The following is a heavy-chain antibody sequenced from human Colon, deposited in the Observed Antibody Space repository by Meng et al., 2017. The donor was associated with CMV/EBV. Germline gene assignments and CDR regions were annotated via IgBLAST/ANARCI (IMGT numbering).Heavy chain of an antibody. V-gene: IGHV3-23*01. J-gene: IGHJ4*02. CDR2: ISSTGDVT. Sequence: GESPKISCAASGFTFSKYAMSWVRLAPGKGLEWVSGISSTGDVTYYADSVKGRFTISRDSSKNTLYLQVNSLRAEDTAVYYCAKGIREDCTNGICYTASDYWGQGTVVTVSS. CDR3: AKGIREDCTNGICYTASDY. D-gene: IGHD2-8*01. CDR1: GFTFSKYA.